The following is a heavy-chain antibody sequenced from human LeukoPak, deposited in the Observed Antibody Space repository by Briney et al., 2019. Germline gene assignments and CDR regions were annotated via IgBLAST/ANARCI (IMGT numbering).Heavy chain of an antibody. CDR2: ISSSSSSI. CDR3: ARVGWSGYSNYYMDV. Sequence: GGSLRLSCAASGFTFSSYSMNWVRQAPGKGLEWVSSISSSSSSIYYADSVKGRFTISRDNAKNSLFLQMNSLRAEDTAVYYCARVGWSGYSNYYMDVWGKGTTVTVSS. V-gene: IGHV3-21*01. CDR1: GFTFSSYS. D-gene: IGHD3-3*01. J-gene: IGHJ6*03.